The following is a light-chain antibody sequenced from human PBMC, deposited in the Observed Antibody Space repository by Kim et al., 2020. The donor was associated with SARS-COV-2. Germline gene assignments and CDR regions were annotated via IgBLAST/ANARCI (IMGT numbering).Light chain of an antibody. CDR2: GAS. CDR1: QSVSGTY. CDR3: QQYGSSSRWT. J-gene: IGKJ1*01. Sequence: EVVLTQSPGTLSLSPGERATLSCRASQSVSGTYLAWYQQKPGQAPRLLIYGASSRATGIPDRISGSGSGTDFTLTISRLEPEDFAVYYWQQYGSSSRWTFGKGKKGDIK. V-gene: IGKV3-20*01.